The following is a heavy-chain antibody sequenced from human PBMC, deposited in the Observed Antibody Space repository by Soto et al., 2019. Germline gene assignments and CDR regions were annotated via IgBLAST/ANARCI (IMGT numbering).Heavy chain of an antibody. CDR2: IYYSGST. Sequence: SETVALTCAVSGGSISSGGYSWSWIRQPPGKGLEWIGSIYYSGSTYYNPSLKSRVTISVDTSKNQFSLKLSSVTAADTAVYYCAGIHYYYYYGMDVWGQGTTVTVSS. CDR1: GGSISSGGYS. V-gene: IGHV4-30-2*03. CDR3: AGIHYYYYYGMDV. J-gene: IGHJ6*02.